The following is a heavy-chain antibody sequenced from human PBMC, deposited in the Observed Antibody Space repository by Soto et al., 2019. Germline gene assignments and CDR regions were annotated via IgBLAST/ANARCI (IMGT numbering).Heavy chain of an antibody. Sequence: PSETLSLTCTVSGGTISSGTSYWSWNRKRPGKGLEWIGYIFYSGSFYYTPSLRGRVMILADTSKNQFTLRLSSVTAADTAVYYCARAPETPSILGVALPYFFDYWGQGALVTVSS. D-gene: IGHD3-3*01. CDR2: IFYSGSF. J-gene: IGHJ4*02. CDR3: ARAPETPSILGVALPYFFDY. V-gene: IGHV4-31*03. CDR1: GGTISSGTSY.